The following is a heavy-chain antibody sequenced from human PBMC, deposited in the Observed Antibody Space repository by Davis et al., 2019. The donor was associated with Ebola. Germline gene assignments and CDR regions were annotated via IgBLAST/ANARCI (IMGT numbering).Heavy chain of an antibody. CDR1: GYTFINYA. J-gene: IGHJ5*02. D-gene: IGHD6-19*01. V-gene: IGHV1-3*01. Sequence: ASVKVSCKASGYTFINYAIHWVRQAPGQRLEWVGWINAGDGKIIYSENFQGRLTITRDTSATTAYMELSSLRSEDTAAYYCAREKKVTGTRGLSWFDPWGQGALVTVSS. CDR2: INAGDGKI. CDR3: AREKKVTGTRGLSWFDP.